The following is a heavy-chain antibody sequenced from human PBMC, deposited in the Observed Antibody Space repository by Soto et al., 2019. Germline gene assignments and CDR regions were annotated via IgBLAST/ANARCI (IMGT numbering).Heavy chain of an antibody. V-gene: IGHV3-30*03. CDR3: AGTQATVTTLFDWYFDL. J-gene: IGHJ2*01. CDR2: ISYDGSNK. CDR1: GFTFSSYG. D-gene: IGHD4-17*01. Sequence: QVQLVESGGGVVQPGRSLRLSCAASGFTFSSYGMHWVRQAPGKGLEWVAVISYDGSNKYYADSVKGRFTISRDNSKNTLYLQMNSLRAEDTAVYYCAGTQATVTTLFDWYFDLWGRGTLVTVSS.